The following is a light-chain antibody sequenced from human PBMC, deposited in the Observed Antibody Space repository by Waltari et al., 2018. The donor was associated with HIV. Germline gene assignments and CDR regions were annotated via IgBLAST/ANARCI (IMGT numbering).Light chain of an antibody. Sequence: QSALTQPPSASGSPGQSVTISRPGTSSDVGPYDYVYWYQQHPGKAPKLMIYEVSKRPSGVPDRFSGSKSANTASLTVSGLQEDDEADYYCSSYAGSNNLVFGGGTKLTVL. J-gene: IGLJ3*02. V-gene: IGLV2-8*01. CDR3: SSYAGSNNLV. CDR1: SSDVGPYDY. CDR2: EVS.